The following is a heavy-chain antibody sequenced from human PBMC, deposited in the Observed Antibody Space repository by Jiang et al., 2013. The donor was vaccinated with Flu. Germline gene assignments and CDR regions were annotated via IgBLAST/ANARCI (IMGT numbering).Heavy chain of an antibody. CDR1: GFTFDDYA. Sequence: LVQPGRSLRLXCAASGFTFDDYALHWVRQAPGKGLEWVSGISWNSGSIGYADSVKGRFTISRDNAKNSLYLQMNSLRAEDTALYYCASYYDSSGYYYVRYFQHWGQGTLVTVSS. D-gene: IGHD3-22*01. J-gene: IGHJ1*01. CDR2: ISWNSGSI. V-gene: IGHV3-9*01. CDR3: ASYYDSSGYYYVRYFQH.